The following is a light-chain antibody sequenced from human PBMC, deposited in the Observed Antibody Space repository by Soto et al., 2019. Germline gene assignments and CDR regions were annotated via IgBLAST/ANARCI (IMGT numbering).Light chain of an antibody. Sequence: DLQMTQSPSTLSACVGDRVTITCRASQSCRNSLAWYQQKAGKAPTLLIYDASALQSGVPSRFSGSGSGTEFSLTISSLQPEDFATYYCLCYITYPWTFGQGTKVDI. CDR3: LCYITYPWT. J-gene: IGKJ1*01. CDR1: QSCRNS. CDR2: DAS. V-gene: IGKV1-5*01.